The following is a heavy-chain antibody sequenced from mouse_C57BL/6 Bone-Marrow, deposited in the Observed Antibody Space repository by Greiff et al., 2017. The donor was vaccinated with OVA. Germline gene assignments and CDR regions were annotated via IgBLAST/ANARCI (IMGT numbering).Heavy chain of an antibody. CDR3: ARIHIYESDYDYAMDY. D-gene: IGHD2-3*01. CDR2: IRNKANGYTT. V-gene: IGHV7-3*01. J-gene: IGHJ4*01. CDR1: GFTFTDYY. Sequence: EVKLVESGGGLVQPGGSLSLSCAASGFTFTDYYMSWVRQPPGKALEWLGFIRNKANGYTTEYSASVKGRFTISRDNSQSILYLQMNALRAEDSATYYCARIHIYESDYDYAMDYWGQGTSVTVSS.